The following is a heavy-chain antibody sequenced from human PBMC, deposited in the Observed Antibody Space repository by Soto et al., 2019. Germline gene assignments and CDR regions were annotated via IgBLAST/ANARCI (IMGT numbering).Heavy chain of an antibody. Sequence: QVHLVESGGGVVQPGRSLRVSCTASEFSFNNYAVHWVRQAPGEGLEWVALISSDGNNKDYPDSVKGRFNISRDHSNNTVYLQMHSLRLDDTAVYYCATWTLPLSRSWLQSAAGKFDYCGQGTLVTVSA. CDR1: EFSFNNYA. CDR2: ISSDGNNK. V-gene: IGHV3-30-3*01. D-gene: IGHD3-10*01. J-gene: IGHJ4*02. CDR3: ATWTLPLSRSWLQSAAGKFDY.